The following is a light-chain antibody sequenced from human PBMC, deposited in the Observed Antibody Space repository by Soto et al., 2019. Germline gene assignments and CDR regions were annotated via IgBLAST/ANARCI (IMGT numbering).Light chain of an antibody. J-gene: IGLJ2*01. V-gene: IGLV2-8*01. CDR2: EVS. Sequence: SALTQPPSASGSPGQSVTISCTGTSSDVGGYNYVSWYQQHPGKAPKLMIYEVSKRPSGVPDRFSGSKSGNTASLTVSGLQADDEADYYCNSYAGSNNVVFGGGTKLTVL. CDR3: NSYAGSNNVV. CDR1: SSDVGGYNY.